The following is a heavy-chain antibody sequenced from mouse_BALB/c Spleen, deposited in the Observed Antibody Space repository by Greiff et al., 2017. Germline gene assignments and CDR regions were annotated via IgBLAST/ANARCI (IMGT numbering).Heavy chain of an antibody. Sequence: QVQLQQSGAELVRPGSSVKISCKAPGYAFSSYWMNWVKQRPGQGLEWIGQIYPGDGDTNYNGKFKGKATLTADKSSSTAYMQLSSLTSEDSAVYFYARSLYYDNYYAMDYWGQGTSVTVSS. CDR3: ARSLYYDNYYAMDY. CDR2: IYPGDGDT. D-gene: IGHD2-1*01. J-gene: IGHJ4*01. V-gene: IGHV1-80*01. CDR1: GYAFSSYW.